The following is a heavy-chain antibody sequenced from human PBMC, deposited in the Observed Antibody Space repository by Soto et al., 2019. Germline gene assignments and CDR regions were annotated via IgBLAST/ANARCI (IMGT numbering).Heavy chain of an antibody. V-gene: IGHV4-30-4*01. CDR1: GGSISSGDYY. CDR2: IYYSGST. D-gene: IGHD3-22*01. CDR3: ARESLSPYYYDSSGYYSAFDI. Sequence: PSETLSLTCTDSGGSISSGDYYWSWIRQPPGKGLEWIGYIYYSGSTYYNPSLKSRVTISVDTSKNQFSLKLSSVTAADTAVYYCARESLSPYYYDSSGYYSAFDIWGQGTMVTVSS. J-gene: IGHJ3*02.